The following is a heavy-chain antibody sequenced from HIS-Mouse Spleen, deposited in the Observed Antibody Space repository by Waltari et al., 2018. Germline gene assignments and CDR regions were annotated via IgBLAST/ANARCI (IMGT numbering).Heavy chain of an antibody. J-gene: IGHJ4*02. CDR2: ISYDGSNK. Sequence: APGKGLEWVAVISYDGSNKYYADSVKGRFTISRDNSKNTLYLQMNSLRAEDTAVYYCARDMSTVVTSLFDYWGQGTLVTVSS. V-gene: IGHV3-30-3*01. D-gene: IGHD2-21*02. CDR3: ARDMSTVVTSLFDY.